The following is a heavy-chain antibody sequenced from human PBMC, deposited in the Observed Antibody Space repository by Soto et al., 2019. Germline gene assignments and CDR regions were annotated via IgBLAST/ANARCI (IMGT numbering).Heavy chain of an antibody. CDR1: GFTFSSYG. CDR3: AKPRLVSSGYGDY. Sequence: GGSLRLSCAASGFTFSSYGMHWVRQAPGKGLEWVAVISYDGSNKYYADSVKGRFTISRDNSKNTLYLQMNSLRAEDTAVYYCAKPRLVSSGYGDYWGQGTLVTASS. J-gene: IGHJ4*02. D-gene: IGHD3-22*01. CDR2: ISYDGSNK. V-gene: IGHV3-30*18.